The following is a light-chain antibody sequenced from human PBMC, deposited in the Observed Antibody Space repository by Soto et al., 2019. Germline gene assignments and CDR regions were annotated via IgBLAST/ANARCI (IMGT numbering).Light chain of an antibody. Sequence: EIVLTQSPGTLSLSPGERATLSCRASQSVRSNYLAWFQQKPGQPPRVLIYDASSRATGIPDRFSGGGSGTDFTLTISRLEPEDFAVYYCQQCGSSPITFGQGTRLEIK. CDR1: QSVRSNY. J-gene: IGKJ5*01. CDR3: QQCGSSPIT. V-gene: IGKV3-20*01. CDR2: DAS.